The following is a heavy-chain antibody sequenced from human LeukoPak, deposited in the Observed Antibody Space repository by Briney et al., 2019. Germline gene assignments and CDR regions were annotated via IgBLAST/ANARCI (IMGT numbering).Heavy chain of an antibody. CDR2: IYSGGST. Sequence: PGGSLRLSCAASGFTVSSNYMSWVRQAPGKGLEWVSVIYSGGSTYYADSVKGRFTISRDNSKNTLYLQMNSLRAEDTAVYYCARGLVATFSDYWGQGTLVTVSS. D-gene: IGHD5-12*01. CDR1: GFTVSSNY. V-gene: IGHV3-53*01. J-gene: IGHJ4*02. CDR3: ARGLVATFSDY.